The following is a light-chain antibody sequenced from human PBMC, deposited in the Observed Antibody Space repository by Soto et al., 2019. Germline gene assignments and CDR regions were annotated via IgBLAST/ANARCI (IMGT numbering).Light chain of an antibody. CDR3: QQYGRSPFS. Sequence: ESVLTQSPGTLSLSPGERATLSCRARQRVSSDNLAWYQQRPGQAPRVVIYGASTRATGIPEGFSGSGSGRDFTLTISRLEPADSAVYYCQQYGRSPFSFGPATKVDI. J-gene: IGKJ3*01. CDR1: QRVSSDN. V-gene: IGKV3-20*01. CDR2: GAS.